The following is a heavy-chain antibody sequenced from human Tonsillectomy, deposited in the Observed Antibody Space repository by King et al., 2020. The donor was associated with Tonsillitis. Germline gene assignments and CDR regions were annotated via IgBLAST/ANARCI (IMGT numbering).Heavy chain of an antibody. D-gene: IGHD3-10*01. CDR3: ARGGSDCYDGWDS. CDR1: GFNFSTYG. Sequence: VQLVESGGGVVQPGRSLRLSCTTSGFNFSTYGMNWVRQAPGKGPEWVSAISFDGNTRHYADSVKGRFTISKDEPRKKVYLQMNFVRPEDTAVYYCARGGSDCYDGWDSWGQGTLVSVSS. J-gene: IGHJ4*02. CDR2: ISFDGNTR. V-gene: IGHV3-30*03.